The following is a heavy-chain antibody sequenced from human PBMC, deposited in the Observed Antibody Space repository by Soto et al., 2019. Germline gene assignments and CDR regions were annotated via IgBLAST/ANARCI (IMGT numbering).Heavy chain of an antibody. D-gene: IGHD3-22*01. Sequence: SVKVSCKASGGTFSSYAISWVREAPGQGLEWMGGIIPIFGTANYAQKFQGRVTITADKSTSTAYMELSSLRSEDTAVYYCARDYDSSGYYEAYYFDYWGQGTLVTVYS. CDR3: ARDYDSSGYYEAYYFDY. V-gene: IGHV1-69*06. J-gene: IGHJ4*02. CDR2: IIPIFGTA. CDR1: GGTFSSYA.